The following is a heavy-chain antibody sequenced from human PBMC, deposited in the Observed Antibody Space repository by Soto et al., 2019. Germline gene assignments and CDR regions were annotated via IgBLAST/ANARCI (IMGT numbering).Heavy chain of an antibody. CDR1: GFNFSNHV. CDR3: ARVGILGVVYPLDN. Sequence: GGSLRLSCAASGFNFSNHVMHWVRQAPGKGLEWVAVIWYDGSKKYCEESVKGRFSISKDNSKDTMNLQMNSLRAEDTAVYYCARVGILGVVYPLDNWGQGTLVTVSS. V-gene: IGHV3-33*01. J-gene: IGHJ4*02. CDR2: IWYDGSKK. D-gene: IGHD3-3*01.